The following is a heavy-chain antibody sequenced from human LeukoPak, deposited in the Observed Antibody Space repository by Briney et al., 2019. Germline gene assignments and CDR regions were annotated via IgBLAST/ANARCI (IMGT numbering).Heavy chain of an antibody. J-gene: IGHJ3*02. D-gene: IGHD6-19*01. CDR2: ITGSGGST. CDR1: GLTFSSYA. V-gene: IGHV3-23*01. Sequence: SGGSLRLSCAASGLTFSSYAMSWVRQAPGKGLEWVSVITGSGGSTHYADSVKGRFTISRDNSKNTLYLQMNSLRAEDTAVYYCAKRSGSSGSRDDAFDIWGQGTMVTVSP. CDR3: AKRSGSSGSRDDAFDI.